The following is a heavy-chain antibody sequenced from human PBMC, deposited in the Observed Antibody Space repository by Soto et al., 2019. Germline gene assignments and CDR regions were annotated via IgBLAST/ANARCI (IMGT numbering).Heavy chain of an antibody. Sequence: EVQLVESGGGLVKPGGSLRLSCAASGFTFSTYIMNWVRQAPGKGLEWVSSISSSSTYIYYADSVKGRFTISRDNAKNSLYLQMNSLRAEDTAVYYCARGGYCSSTSCPQFLSDYWGQGTLVTVSS. CDR3: ARGGYCSSTSCPQFLSDY. CDR1: GFTFSTYI. CDR2: ISSSSTYI. V-gene: IGHV3-21*01. J-gene: IGHJ4*02. D-gene: IGHD2-2*01.